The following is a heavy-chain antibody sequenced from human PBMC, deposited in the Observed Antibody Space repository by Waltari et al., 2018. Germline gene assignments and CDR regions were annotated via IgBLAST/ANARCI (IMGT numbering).Heavy chain of an antibody. V-gene: IGHV1-69*01. J-gene: IGHJ6*02. CDR2: IIPILGTA. D-gene: IGHD2-2*01. CDR1: GGTFSSYA. Sequence: QVQLVQSGAEVKKPGSSVKVSCKASGGTFSSYAIRWVRPAPGQGLEWMGGIIPILGTANYAQKFQGRVTITADESTSTAYMELSSLRSEDTAVYYCARYAPPYYYYYYGMDVWGQGTTVTVSS. CDR3: ARYAPPYYYYYYGMDV.